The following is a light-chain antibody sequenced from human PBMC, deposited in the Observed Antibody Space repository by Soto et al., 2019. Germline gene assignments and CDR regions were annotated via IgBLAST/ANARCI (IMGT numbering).Light chain of an antibody. J-gene: IGKJ2*01. CDR3: HQYDSSHT. Sequence: EIVLTQSPGTLSLSPGERATLSCRVSQSVSSSYLAWYQQKPGQAPRLLIYGASSRATGIPDRFSGSGSGTDFTLTISRLEPEDFAVYYCHQYDSSHTFGQGTKLEIK. V-gene: IGKV3-20*01. CDR1: QSVSSSY. CDR2: GAS.